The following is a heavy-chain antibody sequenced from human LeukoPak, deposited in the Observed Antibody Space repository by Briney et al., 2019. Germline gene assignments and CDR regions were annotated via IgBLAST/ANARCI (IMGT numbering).Heavy chain of an antibody. CDR2: VYYSGST. CDR1: GGSISTYY. CDR3: ARGGGYTSDYYYYYMDV. J-gene: IGHJ6*03. V-gene: IGHV4-59*01. D-gene: IGHD5-24*01. Sequence: PSETLSLTCTISGGSISTYYWTWIRQPPGKGLEWIGDVYYSGSTNYNPSLKSRVTISVDTCKNQISLKLSSVTAADTAVYYCARGGGYTSDYYYYYMDVWGKGTTVTVSS.